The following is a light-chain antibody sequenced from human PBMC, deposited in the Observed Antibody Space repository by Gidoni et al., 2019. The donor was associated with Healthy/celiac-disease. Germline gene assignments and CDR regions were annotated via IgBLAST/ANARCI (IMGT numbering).Light chain of an antibody. CDR3: QAWDSSTVI. Sequence: SYELTQPPSASVSPGQTASITCSGDKLGDKYACWYQQKPGQSPVLVIYQDNKRPSGIPARFSGSNSGNTATLTISGTQAMDEADYYCQAWDSSTVIFGGRTKLTVL. J-gene: IGLJ2*01. V-gene: IGLV3-1*01. CDR2: QDN. CDR1: KLGDKY.